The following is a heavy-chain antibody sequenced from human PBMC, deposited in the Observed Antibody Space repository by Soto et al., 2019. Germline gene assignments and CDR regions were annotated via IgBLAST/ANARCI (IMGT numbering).Heavy chain of an antibody. CDR3: ARDRSTYGGGGTGEVKENWFDP. CDR1: GGSISHYY. CDR2: AYYSGST. D-gene: IGHD2-8*01. V-gene: IGHV4-59*01. Sequence: SETLSLTCTVSGGSISHYYWSWIRQSPGKGLEWIGYAYYSGSTDYNPSLKSRVTMSVDTSKNQVSLKLNSVTTADTAVYYCARDRSTYGGGGTGEVKENWFDPWGPGTLVTV. J-gene: IGHJ5*02.